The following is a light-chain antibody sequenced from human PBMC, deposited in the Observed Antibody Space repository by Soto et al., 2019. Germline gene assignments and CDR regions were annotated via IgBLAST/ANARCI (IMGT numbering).Light chain of an antibody. J-gene: IGLJ2*01. Sequence: QSVLTQPPSVSGTPGQTVTISCSGSSSNIGSKSGQWYQQLPETAPKLLIYSNNQRPSGVPDRFSGSKAGTSASLAISGLQSEDEAHYYCGAWDDNLNVLVFGGGTTLTVL. CDR1: SSNIGSKS. CDR2: SNN. CDR3: GAWDDNLNVLV. V-gene: IGLV1-44*01.